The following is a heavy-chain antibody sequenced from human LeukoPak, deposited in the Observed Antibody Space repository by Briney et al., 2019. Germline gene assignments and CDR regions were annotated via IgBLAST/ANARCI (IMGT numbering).Heavy chain of an antibody. V-gene: IGHV3-15*01. D-gene: IGHD6-19*01. CDR2: IKSKTDGGTT. Sequence: GGSLRLSCAASGFTFSNAWMSWVRQAPGKGLEWVGRIKSKTDGGTTDYAAPVKGRFTISRDNAKNSLFLQMNSLRGEDTAVYYCARDKVGGSMAGSNFDYWGQGTLVTVSS. CDR1: GFTFSNAW. J-gene: IGHJ4*02. CDR3: ARDKVGGSMAGSNFDY.